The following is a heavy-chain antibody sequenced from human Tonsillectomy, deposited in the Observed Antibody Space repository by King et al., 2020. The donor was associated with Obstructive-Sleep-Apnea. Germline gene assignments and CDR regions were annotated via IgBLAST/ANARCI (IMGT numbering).Heavy chain of an antibody. J-gene: IGHJ6*02. CDR3: ARTTRIIGPTGNYYPMDV. CDR1: GFSLSSSGMC. CDR2: VDWDDDK. D-gene: IGHD1-20*01. Sequence: TLKESGPALVKSTQTLTLTCTFSGFSLSSSGMCVSWLRQPPGKALEWLARVDWDDDKYYSTALKTRLTISKDTPKNQVVLTMTNMDPVDTATYYCARTTRIIGPTGNYYPMDVWGQGTTVTVSS. V-gene: IGHV2-70*11.